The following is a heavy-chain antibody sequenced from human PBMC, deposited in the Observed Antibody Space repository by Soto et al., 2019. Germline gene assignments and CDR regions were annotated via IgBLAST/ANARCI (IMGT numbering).Heavy chain of an antibody. D-gene: IGHD5-12*01. CDR1: GFTFSSYA. V-gene: IGHV3-23*01. CDR2: ISGSGGST. J-gene: IGHJ4*02. Sequence: EVQLLESGGGLVQPGGSLRLSCAASGFTFSSYAMSWVRQAPGKGLEWVSAISGSGGSTYYADSVKGRFTISRDNSKNTLYLQMNSLRAEDTAVYYCARDPEKYSGSDLGIDYWGQGTLVTVSS. CDR3: ARDPEKYSGSDLGIDY.